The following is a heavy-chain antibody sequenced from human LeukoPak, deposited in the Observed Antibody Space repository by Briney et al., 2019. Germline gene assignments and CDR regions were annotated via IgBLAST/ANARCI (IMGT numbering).Heavy chain of an antibody. CDR2: IYYSESS. V-gene: IGHV4-59*08. D-gene: IGHD6-19*01. J-gene: IGHJ3*02. CDR1: GGSISNYY. CDR3: TRHLHSGWSDDAFDI. Sequence: SETLSLTCTVSGGSISNYYWSWIRQPPEKGLEWIGYIYYSESSNYNTSLTSRVTISADTSKNQFSLKLSSVTAADTAVYYCTRHLHSGWSDDAFDIWGRGTMVTVSS.